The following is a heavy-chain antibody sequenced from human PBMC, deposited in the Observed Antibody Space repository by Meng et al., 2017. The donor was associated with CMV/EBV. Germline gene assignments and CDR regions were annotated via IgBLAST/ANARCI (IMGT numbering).Heavy chain of an antibody. J-gene: IGHJ6*02. CDR2: IYYSGST. V-gene: IGHV4-30-4*08. CDR3: ARGVYYDFWSGYYYYYGMDV. D-gene: IGHD3-3*01. Sequence: SETLSLTCTVSGGSISSGDYYWSWIRQPPGKGLEWIGYIYYSGSTYYNPFLKSPVTISVATSKNQFSLKLSSVTAADTAVYYCARGVYYDFWSGYYYYYGMDVWGQGTTVTVSS. CDR1: GGSISSGDYY.